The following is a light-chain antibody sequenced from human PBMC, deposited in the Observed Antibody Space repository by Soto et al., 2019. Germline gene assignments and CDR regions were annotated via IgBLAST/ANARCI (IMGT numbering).Light chain of an antibody. Sequence: EVVLTQSPATLSLSPGERVTLSCRASQNIGSHLTWYQQKPGQAPRLLIYDTFNMATGIPARFSGSGSGTDFTLSISSLEPEDFAVYYCQQRTNWRLTFGGGTKVEIK. V-gene: IGKV3-11*01. CDR1: QNIGSH. J-gene: IGKJ4*01. CDR3: QQRTNWRLT. CDR2: DTF.